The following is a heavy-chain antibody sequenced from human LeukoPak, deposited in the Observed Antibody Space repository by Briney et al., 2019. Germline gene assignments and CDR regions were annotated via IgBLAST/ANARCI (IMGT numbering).Heavy chain of an antibody. Sequence: SETLSLTCIVSGDSISSGNYYWTWIRQPAGKGLEWIGRIYTSGSTNYNPSLKSRVTISVDTSKNQFSLKLSSVTAADTAVYYCATLGYSYGTDYWGQGTLVTVSS. J-gene: IGHJ4*02. CDR1: GDSISSGNYY. D-gene: IGHD5-18*01. CDR3: ATLGYSYGTDY. CDR2: IYTSGST. V-gene: IGHV4-61*02.